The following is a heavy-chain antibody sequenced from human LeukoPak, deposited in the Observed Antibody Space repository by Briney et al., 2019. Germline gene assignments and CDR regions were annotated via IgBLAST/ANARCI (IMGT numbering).Heavy chain of an antibody. CDR2: ISGSGGST. J-gene: IGHJ4*02. CDR1: GFTFSSYA. CDR3: AKWGPNEQQLATSRY. V-gene: IGHV3-23*01. Sequence: GGSLRLSCAASGFTFSSYAMGWVRQAPGKGLEWVSAISGSGGSTYYADSVKGRFTISRDNSKNTLYLQMNSLRAEDTAVYYCAKWGPNEQQLATSRYWGQGTLVTVSS. D-gene: IGHD6-13*01.